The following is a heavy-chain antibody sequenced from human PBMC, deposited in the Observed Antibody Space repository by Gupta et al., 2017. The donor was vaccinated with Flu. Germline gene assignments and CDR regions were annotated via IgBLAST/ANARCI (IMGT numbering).Heavy chain of an antibody. CDR3: ARGGVVVVVAATPRRWFDP. Sequence: QVQLQQWGAGLLKPSETLSLTCAVYGGSFSGYYWSWIRQPPGKGLEWIGEINHSGSTNYNPSLKSRVTISVDTSKNQFSLKLSSVTAADTAVYYCARGGVVVVVAATPRRWFDPWGQGTLVTVSS. CDR1: GGSFSGYY. J-gene: IGHJ5*02. V-gene: IGHV4-34*01. D-gene: IGHD2-15*01. CDR2: INHSGST.